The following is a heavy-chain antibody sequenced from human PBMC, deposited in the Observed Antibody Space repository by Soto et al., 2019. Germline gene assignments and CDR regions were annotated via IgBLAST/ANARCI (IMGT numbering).Heavy chain of an antibody. D-gene: IGHD2-8*02. V-gene: IGHV3-15*01. J-gene: IGHJ5*02. Sequence: EVQLVESGGGLVKPGGSLRLSCAASGITFTNAWMGWVRQAPGKGLEWIGRLKSRRDGGTSDYAAPVKGRFSISKDESKHTLYLQMNSLKTEDTAVYHCTTDGGVSAYPLFWAWGQGTLFPVSS. CDR3: TTDGGVSAYPLFWA. CDR2: LKSRRDGGTS. CDR1: GITFTNAW.